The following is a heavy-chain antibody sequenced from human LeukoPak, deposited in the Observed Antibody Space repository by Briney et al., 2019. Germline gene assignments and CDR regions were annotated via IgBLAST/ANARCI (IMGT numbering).Heavy chain of an antibody. J-gene: IGHJ4*02. CDR2: ISGSGGNT. CDR1: GFTFSSYP. Sequence: GGSLRLSCAASGFTFSSYPMSWVRQAPGKGLEWVSTISGSGGNTYYADSVKGRFTIARDNSKNTLYMQMNSMRAEDTAIYYCAKERPQTTTFDYWGQGTLVTVSS. D-gene: IGHD1-7*01. V-gene: IGHV3-23*01. CDR3: AKERPQTTTFDY.